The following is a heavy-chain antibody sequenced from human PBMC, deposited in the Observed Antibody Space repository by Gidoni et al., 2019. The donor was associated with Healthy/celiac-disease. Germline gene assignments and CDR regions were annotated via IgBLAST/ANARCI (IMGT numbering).Heavy chain of an antibody. Sequence: EVQLVESGGGLVKPGGSLRLSCAASGFTFSSYSMNWVRQAPGKGLEWVSSISSSSSYIYYADSVKGRFTIYRDNAKNSLYLQMNSLRAEDTAVYYCARERTGDMGSRLDAFDIWGQGTMVTVSS. J-gene: IGHJ3*02. CDR2: ISSSSSYI. D-gene: IGHD2-15*01. CDR1: GFTFSSYS. V-gene: IGHV3-21*01. CDR3: ARERTGDMGSRLDAFDI.